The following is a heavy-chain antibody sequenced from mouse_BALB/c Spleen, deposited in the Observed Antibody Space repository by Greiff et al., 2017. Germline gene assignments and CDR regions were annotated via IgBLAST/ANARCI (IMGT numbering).Heavy chain of an antibody. Sequence: QVQLQQPGAELVKPGASVKMSCKASGYTFTSYWMHWVKQRPGQGLAWIGVIDPSDSYTSYNQKFKGKATLTVDTSSSTAYMQLSSLTSEDSAVYFCARHEEKYGNYEAMDYWGQGTSVTVSS. V-gene: IGHV1-59*01. J-gene: IGHJ4*01. D-gene: IGHD2-10*02. CDR2: IDPSDSYT. CDR1: GYTFTSYW. CDR3: ARHEEKYGNYEAMDY.